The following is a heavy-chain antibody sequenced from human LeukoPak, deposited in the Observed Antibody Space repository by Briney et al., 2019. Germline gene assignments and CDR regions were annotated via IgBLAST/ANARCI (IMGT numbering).Heavy chain of an antibody. V-gene: IGHV1-69*05. J-gene: IGHJ6*03. CDR3: ARAFLWTGNYYYYMDV. CDR1: GGTFSSYA. Sequence: GASVKVSCKASGGTFSSYAISWVRQAPGQGLEWMGRIIPIFGTANYAQKFQGRVTITTDESTSTAYMELSSLRSEDTAVYYCARAFLWTGNYYYYMDVWGKGTTVTVSS. CDR2: IIPIFGTA. D-gene: IGHD1-14*01.